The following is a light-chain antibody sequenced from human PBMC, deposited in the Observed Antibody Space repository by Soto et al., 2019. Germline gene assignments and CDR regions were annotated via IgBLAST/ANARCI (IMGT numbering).Light chain of an antibody. CDR3: NSYTNSDTVI. Sequence: QSVLTQPPSVSGAPGQRVTISCTGSSSNIGAGYDVHWYQQLPGTAPKLLIYGNSNRPSGVPDRFSGSKSGTSASLAITGLQAEDEAVYYCNSYTNSDTVIFGGGTKLTVL. J-gene: IGLJ2*01. V-gene: IGLV1-40*01. CDR1: SSNIGAGYD. CDR2: GNS.